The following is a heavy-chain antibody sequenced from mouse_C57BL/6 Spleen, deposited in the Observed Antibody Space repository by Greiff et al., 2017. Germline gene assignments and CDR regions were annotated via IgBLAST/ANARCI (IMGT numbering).Heavy chain of an antibody. V-gene: IGHV1-69*01. Sequence: QVQLQQPGAELVMPGASVKLSCKASGYTFTSYWMHWVKQRPGQGLEWIGKIDPSDSYTNYNQKFKGKSTLTVDKSSSTAYMQLSSLTSEDSAVYYCARNDGYYYAMDYWGQGTSVTVSS. CDR1: GYTFTSYW. CDR3: ARNDGYYYAMDY. J-gene: IGHJ4*01. D-gene: IGHD2-3*01. CDR2: IDPSDSYT.